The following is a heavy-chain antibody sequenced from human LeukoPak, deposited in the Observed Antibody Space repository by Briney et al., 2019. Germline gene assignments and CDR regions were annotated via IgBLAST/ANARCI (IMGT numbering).Heavy chain of an antibody. CDR1: GFNFSSYW. V-gene: IGHV3-74*01. Sequence: PGGSLRLSCAASGFNFSSYWMHWVRQAPGKGLVWVSRINSDGNSTSYADSVKGRFTISRDNAKNTLYLQMNSLRAEDTAVYYCARDLMRYYYGSGSSDYWGQGTLVTVSS. CDR2: INSDGNST. J-gene: IGHJ4*02. D-gene: IGHD3-10*01. CDR3: ARDLMRYYYGSGSSDY.